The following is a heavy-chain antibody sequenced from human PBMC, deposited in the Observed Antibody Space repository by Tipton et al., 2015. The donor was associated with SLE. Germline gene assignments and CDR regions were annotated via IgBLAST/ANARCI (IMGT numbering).Heavy chain of an antibody. Sequence: TLSLTCTVSDGSISDYYWTWIRQPAGEGLEWIGRIYYSGSTNYNPSLKSGVTISVDTSKNQFSLKLSSVTAADTAVYYCARQGYSSGVINWFDPWGQGTLVTVSS. V-gene: IGHV4-59*08. D-gene: IGHD6-19*01. CDR2: IYYSGST. CDR1: DGSISDYY. J-gene: IGHJ5*02. CDR3: ARQGYSSGVINWFDP.